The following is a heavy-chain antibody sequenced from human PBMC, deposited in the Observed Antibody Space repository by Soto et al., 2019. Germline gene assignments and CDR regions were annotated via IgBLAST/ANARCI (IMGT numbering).Heavy chain of an antibody. CDR1: GGSISSSSYY. D-gene: IGHD5-18*01. V-gene: IGHV4-39*01. J-gene: IGHJ4*02. Sequence: QLQLQESGPGLVKPSETLSLTCTVSGGSISSSSYYWGWIRQPPGKGLEWIGGIYYSGSTYYNPSLKSRVTISVDTSKNQFSLKLSSVTAADTAVYYCATMDTAMVDYWGQGTLVTVSS. CDR2: IYYSGST. CDR3: ATMDTAMVDY.